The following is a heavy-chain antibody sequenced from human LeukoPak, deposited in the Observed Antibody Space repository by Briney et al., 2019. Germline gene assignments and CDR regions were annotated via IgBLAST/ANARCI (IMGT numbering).Heavy chain of an antibody. J-gene: IGHJ6*03. CDR2: INHSGST. D-gene: IGHD6-19*01. CDR1: GGSISSTRHY. V-gene: IGHV4-39*07. CDR3: ARRVGSSGWGYYYYYMDV. Sequence: SETLSLTCTVSGGSISSTRHYWGWIRQPPGKGLEWIGEINHSGSTNYNPSLKSRVTISVDTSKNQFSLKLSPVTAADTAVYYCARRVGSSGWGYYYYYMDVWGKGTTVTVSS.